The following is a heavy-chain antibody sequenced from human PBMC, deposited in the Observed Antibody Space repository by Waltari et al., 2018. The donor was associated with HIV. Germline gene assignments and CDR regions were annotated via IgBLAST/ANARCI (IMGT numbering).Heavy chain of an antibody. CDR3: ARDLYSGYDTPLG. D-gene: IGHD5-12*01. J-gene: IGHJ4*02. V-gene: IGHV4-38-2*02. CDR2: IYHSGST. CDR1: GYSLSSGYY. Sequence: QVQLQESGPGLVKPSETLSLTCAVSGYSLSSGYYWGWIRQPPGKGLEWIGSIYHSGSTYYNPSLKSRVTISVDTSKNQFSLKLSSVTAADTAVYYCARDLYSGYDTPLGWGQGTLVTVSS.